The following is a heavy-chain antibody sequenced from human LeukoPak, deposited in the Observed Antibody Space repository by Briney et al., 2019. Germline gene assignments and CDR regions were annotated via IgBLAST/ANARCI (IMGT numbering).Heavy chain of an antibody. CDR3: AKDKIVGDGRWDFDY. J-gene: IGHJ4*02. CDR1: GFSFSKYA. CDR2: MTGGGVT. Sequence: GGSLRLSCVGSGFSFSKYAASWVRQAPGKGLEWVSGMTGGGVTYHADSAKGRFVISRDNSQNTVYLQMNSLRVEDTALYFCAKDKIVGDGRWDFDYWGQGTLVTVSS. D-gene: IGHD3-10*01. V-gene: IGHV3-23*01.